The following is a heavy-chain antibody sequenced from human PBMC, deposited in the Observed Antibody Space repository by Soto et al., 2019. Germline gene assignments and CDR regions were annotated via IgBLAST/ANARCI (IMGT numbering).Heavy chain of an antibody. Sequence: PSETLSLTCTVSGYSISSGFYWAWIRQPPGKGPEWIASIYHGGTTFYNPSLKSRITISVDTSNNQFSLKLTSVTAADTAVYYCARVRVMVVAGSTFDYWGHGTLVTVSS. CDR2: IYHGGTT. V-gene: IGHV4-38-2*02. CDR1: GYSISSGFY. J-gene: IGHJ4*01. D-gene: IGHD6-19*01. CDR3: ARVRVMVVAGSTFDY.